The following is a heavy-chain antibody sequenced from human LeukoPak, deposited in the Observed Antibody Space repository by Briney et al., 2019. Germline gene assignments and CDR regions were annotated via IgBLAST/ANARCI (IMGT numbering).Heavy chain of an antibody. V-gene: IGHV1-2*02. CDR2: INPNSGGT. Sequence: ASVKVSCKASGGTFSSYAISWVRQAPGQGLEWMGWINPNSGGTNYAQKFQGRVTMTRDTSISTAYMELSRLRSDDTAVYYCARERKNNWFDPWGQGTLVTVSS. CDR1: GGTFSSYA. J-gene: IGHJ5*02. CDR3: ARERKNNWFDP.